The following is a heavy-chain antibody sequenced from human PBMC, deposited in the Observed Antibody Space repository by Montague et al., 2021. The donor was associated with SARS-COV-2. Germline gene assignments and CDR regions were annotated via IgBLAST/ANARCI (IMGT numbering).Heavy chain of an antibody. Sequence: SETLSLTCTVSGGSIDSFYWSWIRRPPGKGLEWIGCIFHSGRTYXNPSLKSRVSMSVDTSKNQVPLRLSSLTAADTAVYYCARGGYYDNTGYYSDYYYNMNVWGQGTTVTVSS. CDR2: IFHSGRT. V-gene: IGHV4-59*01. CDR3: ARGGYYDNTGYYSDYYYNMNV. CDR1: GGSIDSFY. J-gene: IGHJ6*02. D-gene: IGHD3-22*01.